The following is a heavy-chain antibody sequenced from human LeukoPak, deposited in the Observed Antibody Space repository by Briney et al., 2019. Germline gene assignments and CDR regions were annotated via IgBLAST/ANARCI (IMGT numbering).Heavy chain of an antibody. CDR3: ARLCSSTSCYSDY. CDR1: GYTFTGYY. V-gene: IGHV1-2*02. D-gene: IGHD2-2*02. J-gene: IGHJ4*02. CDR2: INPNSGGT. Sequence: ASVKVSCKASGYTFTGYYMHWVRQAPGQGLEWMGWINPNSGGTNYAQKFQGRVTMTRDTSISTAYLQWSSLKASDTAMYYCARLCSSTSCYSDYWGQGTLVTVSS.